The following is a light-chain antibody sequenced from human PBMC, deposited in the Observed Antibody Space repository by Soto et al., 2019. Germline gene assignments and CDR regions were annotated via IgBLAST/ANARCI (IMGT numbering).Light chain of an antibody. J-gene: IGKJ1*01. CDR2: GAS. V-gene: IGKV3-15*01. CDR3: QQYSHWPTWT. Sequence: EIVMTQSPATLSVSPGERATLSCRASQSVSSNLAGYQQKPGQAPRLLIYGASTRATGIPARFSGSGSGTEFTLTISSLQSEDFAVYYCQQYSHWPTWTFGQGTKVEIK. CDR1: QSVSSN.